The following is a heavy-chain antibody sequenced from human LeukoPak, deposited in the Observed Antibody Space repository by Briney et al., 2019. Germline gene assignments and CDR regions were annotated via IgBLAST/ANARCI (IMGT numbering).Heavy chain of an antibody. J-gene: IGHJ4*02. CDR2: INSDGSST. V-gene: IGHV3-74*01. D-gene: IGHD6-25*01. CDR1: GFTFSSYW. CDR3: ARGAAWNEYYFDY. Sequence: SGGSLRLSCAASGFTFSSYWMTWVRQAPGKGLVWVSRINSDGSSTSYADSVKGRFTISRDNAKNTLYLQMNSLRAEDTAVYYCARGAAWNEYYFDYWGQGTLVTVSS.